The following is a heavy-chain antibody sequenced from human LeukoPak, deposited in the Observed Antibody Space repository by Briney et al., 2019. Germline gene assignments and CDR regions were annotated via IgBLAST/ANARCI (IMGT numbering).Heavy chain of an antibody. J-gene: IGHJ4*02. CDR2: ISSSSSYI. Sequence: GGSLRLSCAASGFTFSNYNMNWVRQAPGKGLEWVSSISSSSSYIYYADSVKGRFTISRDNAKTSLFLQMNSLRDEDTAVYYCATSSIALAGTVDYWGQGTLVTVSS. V-gene: IGHV3-21*01. D-gene: IGHD6-19*01. CDR3: ATSSIALAGTVDY. CDR1: GFTFSNYN.